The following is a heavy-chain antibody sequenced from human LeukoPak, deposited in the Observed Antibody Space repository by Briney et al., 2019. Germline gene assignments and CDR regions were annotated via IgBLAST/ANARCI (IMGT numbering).Heavy chain of an antibody. CDR2: IYYSGST. D-gene: IGHD5-18*01. J-gene: IGHJ4*02. V-gene: IGHV4-39*07. CDR3: ARGTDGHSYGYYFDY. CDR1: GGSISSSSYY. Sequence: SETLSLTCTVSGGSISSSSYYWGWIRQPPGKGLEWIGSIYYSGSTYYNPSLKSRVTISVDTSKNHFSLKLSSVTAADTAVYYCARGTDGHSYGYYFDYWGQGTLVTVSS.